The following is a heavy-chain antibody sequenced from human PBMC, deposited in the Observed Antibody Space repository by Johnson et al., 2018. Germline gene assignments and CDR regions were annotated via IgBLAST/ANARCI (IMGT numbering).Heavy chain of an antibody. J-gene: IGHJ4*02. V-gene: IGHV3-30*03. Sequence: VQLVESGGGVVQPGRSLRLSCAASGFTFRLYDMPWVRQAPGKGLEWVAVMSSDGVNEYYADSVKGRFTISRDSSKNTLYLQMNTLRHEDTAVYYCGRDCTSSTCYGGIDYWGQGTLVTVSS. CDR3: GRDCTSSTCYGGIDY. D-gene: IGHD2-2*01. CDR2: MSSDGVNE. CDR1: GFTFRLYD.